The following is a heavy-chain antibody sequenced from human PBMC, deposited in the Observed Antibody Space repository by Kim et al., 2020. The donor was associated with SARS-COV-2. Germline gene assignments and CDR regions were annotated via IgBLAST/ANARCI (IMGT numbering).Heavy chain of an antibody. V-gene: IGHV4-34*01. CDR1: GGSFSGYH. D-gene: IGHD7-27*01. Sequence: SETLSLTCAVYGGSFSGYHWSWVRQPPGKGLEWIGEINHSGSINYHPSLKSRGTISIDTSKNQFSLKLTSVTAADTCFYYCARGRAGVVPSPILGIGPHYDYFIMDVWGHGTTVTVSS. CDR3: ARGRAGVVPSPILGIGPHYDYFIMDV. CDR2: INHSGSI. J-gene: IGHJ6*02.